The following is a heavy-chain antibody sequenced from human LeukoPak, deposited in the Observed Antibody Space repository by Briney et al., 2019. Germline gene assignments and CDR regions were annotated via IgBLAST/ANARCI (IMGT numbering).Heavy chain of an antibody. J-gene: IGHJ3*02. CDR3: ARVLPYYYDSIGAFDI. CDR2: IYYSGST. CDR1: GGSISSSSYY. Sequence: SETLSLTCTVSGGSISSSSYYWGWIRQPPGKGLEWIGSIYYSGSTYYNPSLKSRVTISVDTSKNQFSLKLSSVTAADTAVYYCARVLPYYYDSIGAFDIWGQGTMVTVSS. D-gene: IGHD3-22*01. V-gene: IGHV4-39*07.